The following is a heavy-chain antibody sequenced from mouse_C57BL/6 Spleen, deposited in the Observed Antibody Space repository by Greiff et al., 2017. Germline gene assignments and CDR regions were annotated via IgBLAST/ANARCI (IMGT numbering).Heavy chain of an antibody. CDR2: IYPGDGDT. D-gene: IGHD1-1*01. V-gene: IGHV1-80*01. J-gene: IGHJ3*01. CDR1: GYAFSSYW. CDR3: ARSDGSSHFAY. Sequence: QVQLKESGAELVKPGASVKISCKASGYAFSSYWMNWVKQRPGKGLEWSGQIYPGDGDTNYNGRFKGKATLTADKSSSTAYMQLSSLTSEDSAVYFCARSDGSSHFAYWGQGTLVTVSA.